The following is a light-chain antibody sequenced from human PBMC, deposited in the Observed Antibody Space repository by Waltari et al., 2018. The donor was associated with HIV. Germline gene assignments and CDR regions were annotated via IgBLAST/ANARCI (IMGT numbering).Light chain of an antibody. Sequence: QSVLTQPPSVSGTPGQRVTISRSGSSSNIGDHLISWNQQFPGTAPKLLIYSNNQRPSGVPDRFSGSKSGTSASLAISGLQSEDEADYYCATLDDSLNGPVFGGGTKVTVL. CDR2: SNN. J-gene: IGLJ2*01. CDR1: SSNIGDHL. CDR3: ATLDDSLNGPV. V-gene: IGLV1-44*01.